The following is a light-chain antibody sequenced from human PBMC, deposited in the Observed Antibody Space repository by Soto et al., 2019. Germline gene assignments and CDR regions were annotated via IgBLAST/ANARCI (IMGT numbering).Light chain of an antibody. CDR3: HQYSGSPRT. V-gene: IGKV3-20*01. Sequence: EIVLTQSPGTLSLSPGERATLSCRASQSVRGNSLAWYQHKPGQAPRLLIYGASARATGISDRFSGSGSGTDFTLTISRLEPEDFAPSYCHQYSGSPRTFRQGTKV. CDR2: GAS. CDR1: QSVRGNS. J-gene: IGKJ1*01.